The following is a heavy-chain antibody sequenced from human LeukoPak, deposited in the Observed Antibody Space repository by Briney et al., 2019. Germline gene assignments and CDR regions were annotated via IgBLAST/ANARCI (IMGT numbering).Heavy chain of an antibody. V-gene: IGHV1-69*04. CDR3: ARGGSMIPVNY. CDR1: GGTFSSYA. Sequence: SVKVSCKASGGTFSSYAISWVRQAPGQGPEWMGRIIPILGIANYAQKFQGRVTITADKSTSTAYMELSSLRSEDTAVYYCARGGSMIPVNYWGQGTLVTVSS. D-gene: IGHD3-16*01. CDR2: IIPILGIA. J-gene: IGHJ4*02.